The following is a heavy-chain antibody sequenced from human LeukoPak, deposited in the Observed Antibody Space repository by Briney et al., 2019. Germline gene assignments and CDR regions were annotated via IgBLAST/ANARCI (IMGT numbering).Heavy chain of an antibody. V-gene: IGHV3-74*01. D-gene: IGHD2-15*01. J-gene: IGHJ5*02. CDR3: TRRVSATRWFDP. CDR1: GFTFSDCW. Sequence: PGGSLRLSCAASGFTFSDCWMHWVRQAPWKGLEWVSRIIGDGSTTIYADSVKGRFTISRDNAENTMYLQMNSLRVEDTAVYYCTRRVSATRWFDPWGQGTLVTVSS. CDR2: IIGDGSTT.